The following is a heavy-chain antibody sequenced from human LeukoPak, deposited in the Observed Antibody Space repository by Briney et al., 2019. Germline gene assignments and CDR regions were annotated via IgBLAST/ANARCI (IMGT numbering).Heavy chain of an antibody. D-gene: IGHD2-21*02. CDR2: INGDGSST. CDR3: AREAPCGSDCSYYPDY. V-gene: IGHV3-74*01. CDR1: GFTFRSYV. Sequence: QAGGSLRLSCAASGFTFRSYVMHWVRHAPGKGLVWGSRINGDGSSTSYADSVKGRFTISRDNAKNTLYLQMNSLRAEDTAVYYCAREAPCGSDCSYYPDYWGQGTLVTVSS. J-gene: IGHJ4*02.